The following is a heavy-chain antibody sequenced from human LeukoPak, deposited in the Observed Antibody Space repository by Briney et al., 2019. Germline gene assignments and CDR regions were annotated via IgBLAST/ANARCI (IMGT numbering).Heavy chain of an antibody. CDR3: ARDQRRFGELSFVH. V-gene: IGHV1-3*01. CDR2: TNAGNGNT. Sequence: ASVRVSCKASGYTFTSYAMHWVRQAPGQRLEWMGWTNAGNGNTKYSQKFQGRVTITRDTSASTAYMELSSLRSEDTAVYYCARDQRRFGELSFVHWGQGTLVTVSS. CDR1: GYTFTSYA. J-gene: IGHJ4*02. D-gene: IGHD3-10*01.